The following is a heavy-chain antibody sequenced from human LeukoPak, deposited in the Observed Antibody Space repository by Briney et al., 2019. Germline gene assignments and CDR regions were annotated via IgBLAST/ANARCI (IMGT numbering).Heavy chain of an antibody. Sequence: GGSLRLSCAASGLTFRNYAMSWVRQAPGKGLEWVSAISGSGGTTYYADSVKGRFTISRDNAKNTLYLQMNSLRAEDTAVYYCAKEELKLRVTIFGVVINWGQGTLVTVSS. CDR2: ISGSGGTT. V-gene: IGHV3-23*01. CDR1: GLTFRNYA. D-gene: IGHD3-3*01. CDR3: AKEELKLRVTIFGVVIN. J-gene: IGHJ4*02.